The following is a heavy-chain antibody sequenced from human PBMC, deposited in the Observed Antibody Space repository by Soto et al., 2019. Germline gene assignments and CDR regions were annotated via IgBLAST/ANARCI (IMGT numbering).Heavy chain of an antibody. Sequence: GGSLRLSCSASGFTFSSYAIHWVRQAPGKGLEYVSAISSNGGSTYYADSVKGRFTISRDNSKNTLYLQMSSLRAEDTAVYYCVKGSRRDGYNLDAFDIWGQGTMVTVSS. D-gene: IGHD5-12*01. CDR1: GFTFSSYA. CDR3: VKGSRRDGYNLDAFDI. CDR2: ISSNGGST. V-gene: IGHV3-64D*08. J-gene: IGHJ3*02.